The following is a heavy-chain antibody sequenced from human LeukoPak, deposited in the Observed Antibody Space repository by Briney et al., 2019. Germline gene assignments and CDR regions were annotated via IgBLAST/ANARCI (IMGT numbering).Heavy chain of an antibody. CDR3: AKPSRDFDSSGYSHFDY. CDR1: GFTLSSYA. V-gene: IGHV3-23*01. CDR2: ISVSGNT. Sequence: GGSLRLSCAASGFTLSSYAMSWVRQGPGKGLEWVSAISVSGNTYHADSVKGRFTISRDNSKNTLYLQMHSLRAEDTAIYYCAKPSRDFDSSGYSHFDYWGQGTLVTVSS. J-gene: IGHJ4*02. D-gene: IGHD3-22*01.